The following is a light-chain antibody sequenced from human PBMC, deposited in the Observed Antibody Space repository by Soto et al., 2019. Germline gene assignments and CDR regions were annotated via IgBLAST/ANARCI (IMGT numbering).Light chain of an antibody. J-gene: IGKJ4*01. CDR3: QQYNNWLLT. CDR1: QSVSSS. Sequence: EIVMTQSPATLSVSPGEGTTLSCRASQSVSSSLAWYQQKFGQAPRLLIYGASTRATGIPARFSGSGSGTEFTLTISSLQSEDFAVYYCQQYNNWLLTFGGGTKVDIK. V-gene: IGKV3-15*01. CDR2: GAS.